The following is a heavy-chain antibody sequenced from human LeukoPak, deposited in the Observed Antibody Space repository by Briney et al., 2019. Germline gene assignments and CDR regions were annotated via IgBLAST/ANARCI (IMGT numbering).Heavy chain of an antibody. CDR3: ARGGIQVSGIDEFDY. CDR2: IGIRGYT. Sequence: GGSLRLSCAASGFTFIDYDMHWVRQVIGKGLEWFSSIGIRGYTHYSGSVKGRFTISIENAESSLYLQMNSLRAEATAVYYCARGGIQVSGIDEFDYWGQGTLVTVSS. D-gene: IGHD6-19*01. V-gene: IGHV3-13*01. J-gene: IGHJ4*02. CDR1: GFTFIDYD.